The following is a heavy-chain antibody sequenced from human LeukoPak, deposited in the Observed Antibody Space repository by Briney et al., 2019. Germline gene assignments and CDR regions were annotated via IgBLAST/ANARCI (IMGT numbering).Heavy chain of an antibody. CDR2: ISSSSSYI. Sequence: PGGSLRLSCAASGFTFSSYSMNWVRQAPGKGLEWVSSISSSSSYIYYADSVKGRFTISRDNAKNSLYLQMNSLRAEDTAVYYCARADSVPAAPRGGYYYYGMDVWGQGTTVTVSS. J-gene: IGHJ6*02. D-gene: IGHD2-2*01. CDR3: ARADSVPAAPRGGYYYYGMDV. CDR1: GFTFSSYS. V-gene: IGHV3-21*01.